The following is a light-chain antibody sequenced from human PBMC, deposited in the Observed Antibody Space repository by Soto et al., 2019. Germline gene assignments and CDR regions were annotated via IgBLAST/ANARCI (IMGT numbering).Light chain of an antibody. Sequence: SYELTQLPSVSVSPGQTASITCSGDKLGSEYASWYQQKPGQSPVLVIYQDNKRPSGIPERFSGSNSGNTATLTISGTQSMDEADYYCQAWDSSIAHVVFGGGTKVTVL. CDR3: QAWDSSIAHVV. CDR2: QDN. V-gene: IGLV3-1*01. J-gene: IGLJ2*01. CDR1: KLGSEY.